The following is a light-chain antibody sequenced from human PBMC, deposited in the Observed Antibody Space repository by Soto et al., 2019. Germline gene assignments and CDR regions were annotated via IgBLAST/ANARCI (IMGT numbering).Light chain of an antibody. CDR2: QDS. CDR3: QAWDSGTVV. J-gene: IGLJ2*01. V-gene: IGLV3-1*01. Sequence: SYELTQPHSVSVSPGQTASITCSGDKLGDKYACWYQQKPGQSPVLVIYQDSERPSGIPERFSGSNSGNTGTLTISGTQAVDEADYFCQAWDSGTVVFGGGTKLTVL. CDR1: KLGDKY.